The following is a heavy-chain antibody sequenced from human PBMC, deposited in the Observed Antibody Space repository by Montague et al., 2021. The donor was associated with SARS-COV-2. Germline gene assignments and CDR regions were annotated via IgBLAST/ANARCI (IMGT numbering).Heavy chain of an antibody. CDR1: GFTFSSYS. Sequence: SLRLSCAASGFTFSSYSMNWVRQAPGKGLEWVSSISSSSSHIYYADSVKGRFTISRDNAKNSLYLQMNSLRAEDTAVYYCARSTYYYDSSGSYYFDYWGQGTLVTVSS. V-gene: IGHV3-21*01. CDR2: ISSSSSHI. J-gene: IGHJ4*02. CDR3: ARSTYYYDSSGSYYFDY. D-gene: IGHD3-22*01.